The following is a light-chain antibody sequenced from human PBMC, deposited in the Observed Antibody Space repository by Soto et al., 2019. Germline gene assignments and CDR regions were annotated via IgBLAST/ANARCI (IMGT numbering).Light chain of an antibody. V-gene: IGKV3-15*01. Sequence: EIVMTQSPATLSVSPGERATLSCRASQSVSSNLAWYQQKPGQAPRLLIYGASTRATGVPARFSGSGSGTEFTLTISSLQSADFAVYYCQQYNNWRPERPTFGGGTKVDIK. J-gene: IGKJ4*01. CDR1: QSVSSN. CDR3: QQYNNWRPERPT. CDR2: GAS.